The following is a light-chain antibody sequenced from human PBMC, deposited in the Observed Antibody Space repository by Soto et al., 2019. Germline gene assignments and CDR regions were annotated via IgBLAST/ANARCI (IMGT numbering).Light chain of an antibody. V-gene: IGKV3-20*01. CDR2: GVS. CDR3: QQYANSPIT. Sequence: EVVMRQSPATLSVSPGEGATLSCRASQGIGDTLAWYQHKPGQTPRLLIYGVSSRASGIPDRFFGSGSGTDFTLTINRLEPEDFAVYYCQQYANSPITFGQGTRLEIK. CDR1: QGIGDT. J-gene: IGKJ5*01.